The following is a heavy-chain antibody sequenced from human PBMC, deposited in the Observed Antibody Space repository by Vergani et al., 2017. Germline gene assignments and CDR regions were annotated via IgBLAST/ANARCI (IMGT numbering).Heavy chain of an antibody. J-gene: IGHJ4*02. CDR1: GYTLTELS. Sequence: QVQLVQSGAEVKKPGASVKVSCKVSGYTLTELSMHWVRQAPGKGLEWMGGFDPEDGETIYAQKFQGRVTITADESTSTAYMELSSLRSEDTAVYYCARVPYYYGSGSFDYWGQGTLVTVSS. CDR2: FDPEDGET. V-gene: IGHV1-24*01. D-gene: IGHD3-10*01. CDR3: ARVPYYYGSGSFDY.